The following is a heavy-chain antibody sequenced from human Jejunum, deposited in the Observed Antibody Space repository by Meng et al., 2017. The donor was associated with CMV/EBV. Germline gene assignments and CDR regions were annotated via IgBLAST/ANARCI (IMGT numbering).Heavy chain of an antibody. D-gene: IGHD2-8*02. CDR1: EFTFILSE. J-gene: IGHJ4*02. CDR3: VKGLTVFEY. Sequence: SAASEFTFILSEMTWVRQAPGKGLEWISHISINGRVSHYADSVKGRFTISRDNAKNSLYLQMNTLRADDTAVYYCVKGLTVFEYWGQGTLVTVSS. CDR2: ISINGRVS. V-gene: IGHV3-48*03.